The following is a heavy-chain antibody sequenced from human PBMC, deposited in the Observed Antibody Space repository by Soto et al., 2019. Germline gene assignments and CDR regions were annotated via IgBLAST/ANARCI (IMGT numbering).Heavy chain of an antibody. Sequence: EVQLVESGGGLVKPGGSLRLSCAASGFTFSSYSMNWVRQAPGKGLEWVSSISSSSSYIYYADSVKGRFTISRDNAKNSRYLKMNSLRAEDTAVYYCARGNGDYGSYYFDYWGQGTLVTVSS. CDR1: GFTFSSYS. J-gene: IGHJ4*02. CDR2: ISSSSSYI. CDR3: ARGNGDYGSYYFDY. D-gene: IGHD4-17*01. V-gene: IGHV3-21*01.